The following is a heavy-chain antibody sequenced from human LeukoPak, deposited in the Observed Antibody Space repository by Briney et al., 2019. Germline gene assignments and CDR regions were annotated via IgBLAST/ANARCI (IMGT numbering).Heavy chain of an antibody. CDR3: ARDVGEGFCSGGSCSDY. Sequence: GVSVKVSCKASGYTFTNYAFSWVRQAPGQGLEWMGWISAYNGNTNYAQKLQGRVTMTTDTSTSTVYMELRSLRSDDTAVYYCARDVGEGFCSGGSCSDYWGQGTLVTVSS. V-gene: IGHV1-18*01. D-gene: IGHD2-15*01. CDR1: GYTFTNYA. CDR2: ISAYNGNT. J-gene: IGHJ4*02.